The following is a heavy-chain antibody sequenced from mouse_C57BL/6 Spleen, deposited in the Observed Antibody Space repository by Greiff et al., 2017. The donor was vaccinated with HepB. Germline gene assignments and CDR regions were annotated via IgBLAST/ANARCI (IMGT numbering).Heavy chain of an antibody. CDR3: ARGEGYGYDGFDY. J-gene: IGHJ2*01. Sequence: VQLKESGPVLVKPGASVKMSCKASGYTFTDYYMNWVKQSHGKSLEWIGVINPYNGGTSYNQKFKGKATLTVDKSSSTDYMELNSLTSEDSAVYYCARGEGYGYDGFDYWGQGTTLTVSS. D-gene: IGHD2-2*01. CDR2: INPYNGGT. CDR1: GYTFTDYY. V-gene: IGHV1-19*01.